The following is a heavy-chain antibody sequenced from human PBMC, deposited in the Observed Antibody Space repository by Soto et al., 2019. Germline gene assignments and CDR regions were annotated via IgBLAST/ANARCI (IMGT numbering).Heavy chain of an antibody. CDR3: AHRAGLKCNWTGGYFDF. V-gene: IGHV2-5*02. CDR2: IYWDDDK. J-gene: IGHJ4*02. Sequence: QITLKESGPTRVKPTQTLTLTCTFSGFSLSTSGVGVDWIRQPPGKALERLALIYWDDDKRYSPTLKSRLTQTQDTSNDRVVLTMTHMDPVDTATYYGAHRAGLKCNWTGGYFDFWGQGALVTVSS. CDR1: GFSLSTSGVG. D-gene: IGHD1-1*01.